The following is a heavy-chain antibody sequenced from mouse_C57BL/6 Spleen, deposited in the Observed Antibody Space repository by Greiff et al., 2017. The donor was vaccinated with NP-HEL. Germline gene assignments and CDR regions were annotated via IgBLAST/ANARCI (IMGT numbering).Heavy chain of an antibody. CDR3: ARKYYGSSYWYFDV. V-gene: IGHV5-17*01. Sequence: EVNVVESGGGLVKPGGSLKLSCAASGFTFSDYGMHWVRQAPEKGLEWVAYISSGSSTIYYADTVKGRFTISRDNAKNTLFLQMTSLRSEDTAMYYCARKYYGSSYWYFDVWGTGTTVTVSS. CDR1: GFTFSDYG. CDR2: ISSGSSTI. D-gene: IGHD1-1*01. J-gene: IGHJ1*03.